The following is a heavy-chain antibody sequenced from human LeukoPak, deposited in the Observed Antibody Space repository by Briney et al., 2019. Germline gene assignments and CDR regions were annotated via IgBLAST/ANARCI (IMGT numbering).Heavy chain of an antibody. Sequence: SETLSLTCTVSGGSISSSSYYWGWIRQPPGKGLEWIGTIYYSGSTDYNPSLKSRVTISVDTSRDQFSLRLSSVTAADTAVYFCAGDRLGLVPDYWGQGTLVTVSS. D-gene: IGHD6-19*01. CDR2: IYYSGST. V-gene: IGHV4-39*07. CDR3: AGDRLGLVPDY. J-gene: IGHJ4*02. CDR1: GGSISSSSYY.